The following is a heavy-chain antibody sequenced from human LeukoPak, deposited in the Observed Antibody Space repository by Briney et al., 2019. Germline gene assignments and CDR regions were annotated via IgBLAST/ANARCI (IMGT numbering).Heavy chain of an antibody. CDR3: AKDLTAVAATKYYFDY. D-gene: IGHD6-19*01. CDR1: GFTFSSYG. V-gene: IGHV3-30*18. CDR2: ISYDGSNK. J-gene: IGHJ4*02. Sequence: QTGGSLRLSCAAYGFTFSSYGMHWVRQAPGKGLEWMAVISYDGSNKYYADSVKGRFTISRDNSKNTLYLQMNGLRAVDTAVYYCAKDLTAVAATKYYFDYWGQGTLVTVSS.